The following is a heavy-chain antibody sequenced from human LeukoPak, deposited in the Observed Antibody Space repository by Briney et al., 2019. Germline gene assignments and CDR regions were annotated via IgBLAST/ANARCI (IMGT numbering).Heavy chain of an antibody. V-gene: IGHV1-2*02. CDR1: GYTFTGYY. CDR3: ARAANWIQWGLDYFDY. CDR2: INPNSGGT. D-gene: IGHD5-12*01. J-gene: IGHJ4*02. Sequence: ASVKVSCKASGYTFTGYYMHWVRQAPGQGLEWMGWINPNSGGTNYAQKFQGRVTMTRDTSISTAYMELSRLRSDDTAVYYCARAANWIQWGLDYFDYWGQGTLVTVSS.